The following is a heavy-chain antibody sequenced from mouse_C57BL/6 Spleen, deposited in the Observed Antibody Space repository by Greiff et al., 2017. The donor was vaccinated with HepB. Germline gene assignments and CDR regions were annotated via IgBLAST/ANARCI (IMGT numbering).Heavy chain of an antibody. D-gene: IGHD2-4*01. V-gene: IGHV5-17*01. J-gene: IGHJ3*01. CDR3: ASYDYDEWFAY. Sequence: DVHLVESGGGLVKPGGSLKLSCAASGFTFSDYGMHWVRQAPEKGLEWVAYISSGSSTIYYADTVKGRFTISRDNAKNTLFLQMTSLRSEDTAMYYCASYDYDEWFAYWGQGTLVTVSA. CDR1: GFTFSDYG. CDR2: ISSGSSTI.